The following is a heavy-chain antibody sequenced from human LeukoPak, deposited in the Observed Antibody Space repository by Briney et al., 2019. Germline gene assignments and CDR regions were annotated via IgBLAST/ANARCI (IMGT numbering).Heavy chain of an antibody. J-gene: IGHJ4*02. D-gene: IGHD2-2*01. V-gene: IGHV3-23*01. CDR3: AKDQIVVVPAALDY. CDR1: GFTFSSYA. CDR2: ISGSGGST. Sequence: PGGSLRLSCAASGFTFSSYAMSWVRQAPGKGLEWVSAISGSGGSTYYADSVKGRFTISRDNSKNTLYLQINSLRAEDTAVYYCAKDQIVVVPAALDYWGQGTLVTVSS.